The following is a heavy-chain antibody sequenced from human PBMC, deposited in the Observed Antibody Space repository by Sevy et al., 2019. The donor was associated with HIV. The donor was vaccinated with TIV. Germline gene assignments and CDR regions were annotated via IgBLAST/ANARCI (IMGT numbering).Heavy chain of an antibody. CDR1: GFTFNSYS. V-gene: IGHV3-21*01. D-gene: IGHD1-7*01. CDR3: ARGENWNYAEY. J-gene: IGHJ4*02. CDR2: ISGLSNYI. Sequence: GGSLRLTCAASGFTFNSYSINWVRLAPGKGLEWVSYISGLSNYIYYADSLKGRFTISRDNAKDSVYLQMNSPRVEDTAVYYCARGENWNYAEYWVQGILVTVSS.